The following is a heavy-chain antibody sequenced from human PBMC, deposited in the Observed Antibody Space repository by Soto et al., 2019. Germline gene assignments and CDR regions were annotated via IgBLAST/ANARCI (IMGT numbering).Heavy chain of an antibody. Sequence: GGSLRLSCAASGFTFSNAWMSWVRQAPGKGLEWVGRIKSKTDGGTTDYAAPVKGRFTISRDDSKNTLYLQMNSLKTEDTAVYYCTTDSYYYGSGSYYKSGYWGQGTLVTVSS. CDR3: TTDSYYYGSGSYYKSGY. CDR1: GFTFSNAW. D-gene: IGHD3-10*01. CDR2: IKSKTDGGTT. J-gene: IGHJ4*02. V-gene: IGHV3-15*01.